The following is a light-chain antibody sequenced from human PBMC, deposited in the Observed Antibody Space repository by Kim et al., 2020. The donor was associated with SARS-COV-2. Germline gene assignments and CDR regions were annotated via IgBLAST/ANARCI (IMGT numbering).Light chain of an antibody. CDR2: GAS. V-gene: IGKV3-15*01. J-gene: IGKJ2*01. CDR1: QRVSTN. CDR3: QQYNTWPQT. Sequence: EIVMTQFTGTLSVSPGERVTLSCRTSQRVSTNLAWYQQKVGQAPRLLIYGASVRAAGIPANFSGSGSGTEFTLTISSLQSEDFAVYYCQQYNTWPQTFGQGTKLEI.